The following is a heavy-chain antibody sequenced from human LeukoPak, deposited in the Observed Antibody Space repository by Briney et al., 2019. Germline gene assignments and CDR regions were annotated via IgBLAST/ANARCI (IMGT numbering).Heavy chain of an antibody. CDR2: IKQDESEK. D-gene: IGHD4-17*01. CDR3: ARVRTVTYYGMDV. V-gene: IGHV3-7*03. CDR1: GFTFGSYW. Sequence: GGSLRLSCAASGFTFGSYWMSWVRQAPGKGLEWVANIKQDESEKYYVASVEGRFTISRDNHKNSLFLQMNSLRAEDTAVYYCARVRTVTYYGMDVWGKGTTVTVSS. J-gene: IGHJ6*04.